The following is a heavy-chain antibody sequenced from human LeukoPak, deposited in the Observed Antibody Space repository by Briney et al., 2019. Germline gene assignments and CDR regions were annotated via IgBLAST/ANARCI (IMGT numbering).Heavy chain of an antibody. V-gene: IGHV4-39*07. CDR2: IYYTGVT. Sequence: SETLSLTCTVSGGYIITSGHYWGWIRQPPGKGLEWIGSIYYTGVTSTNPFFRSRMSISVDKSKNQFSLNLTSVTAADAAVYYCARERSSSGGHNWFDPWGQGTLVTVSS. J-gene: IGHJ5*02. CDR1: GGYIITSGHY. D-gene: IGHD4-23*01. CDR3: ARERSSSGGHNWFDP.